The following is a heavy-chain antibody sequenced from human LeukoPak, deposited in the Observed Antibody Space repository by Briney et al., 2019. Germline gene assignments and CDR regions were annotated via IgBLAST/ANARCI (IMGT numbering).Heavy chain of an antibody. CDR2: IYPGDSDT. J-gene: IGHJ4*02. Sequence: GESLKISCKGSGYTYTSNWIGWVRQVPGRGLEWMAIIYPGDSDTRYSPSFQGQVTISADKSISTAYLQWSSPKASDTAMYYCARLLRGYNYGSFDYWGQGTLVTVSS. CDR3: ARLLRGYNYGSFDY. V-gene: IGHV5-51*01. CDR1: GYTYTSNW. D-gene: IGHD5-18*01.